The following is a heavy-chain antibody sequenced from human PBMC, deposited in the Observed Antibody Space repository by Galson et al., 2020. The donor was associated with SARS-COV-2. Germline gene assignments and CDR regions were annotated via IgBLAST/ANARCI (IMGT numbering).Heavy chain of an antibody. Sequence: TGGSLRLSCAASEFIFTDYWTNWVRQAPGKGLEWVANIKQDGREKWYMDSVKGRFTISRDNAKNSLYLQMSSLRFEDTAVYYCARTPGRRRVFDYWGQGILVTVSS. CDR3: ARTPGRRRVFDY. J-gene: IGHJ4*02. V-gene: IGHV3-7*01. CDR2: IKQDGREK. D-gene: IGHD3-10*01. CDR1: EFIFTDYW.